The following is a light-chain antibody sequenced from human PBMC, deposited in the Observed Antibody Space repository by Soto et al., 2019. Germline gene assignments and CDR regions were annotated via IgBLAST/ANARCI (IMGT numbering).Light chain of an antibody. CDR3: CAYAATYTYV. CDR1: SSDVGKYNL. V-gene: IGLV2-23*01. J-gene: IGLJ1*01. CDR2: QGY. Sequence: QSALTQPASVSGSPGQSIAISCTGTSSDVGKYNLVSWYQQHPGKAPKVMILQGYKRPSGVSNRFSGSKFGNTASLTISGLQAEDEAEYYCCAYAATYTYVFGTGTKVTVL.